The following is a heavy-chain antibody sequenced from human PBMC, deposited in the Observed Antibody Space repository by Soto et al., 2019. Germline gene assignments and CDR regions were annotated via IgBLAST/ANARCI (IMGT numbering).Heavy chain of an antibody. V-gene: IGHV4-59*01. D-gene: IGHD3-3*01. CDR2: IYYSGST. CDR1: GGSFSSYY. Sequence: NPSETLSLICAVYGGSFSSYYWSWIRQPPGKGLEWIGYIYYSGSTNYNPSLKSRVTISVDTSKNQFSLKLSSVTAADTAVYYCARTYDFWSGYSVYYYMDVWGKGTTVTVSS. J-gene: IGHJ6*03. CDR3: ARTYDFWSGYSVYYYMDV.